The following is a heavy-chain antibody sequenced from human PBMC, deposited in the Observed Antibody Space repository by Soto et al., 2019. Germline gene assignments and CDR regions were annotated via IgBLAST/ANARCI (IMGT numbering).Heavy chain of an antibody. Sequence: SETLSLTCTVSGGSISSGGYYWSWIRQHPGKGLEWIGYIYTSGSTNYNPSLKSRVTMSVDTSKNQFSLKLSSVTAADTAVYYCARLAGDFWSGSNWFDPWGQGTLVTVSS. J-gene: IGHJ5*02. D-gene: IGHD3-3*01. V-gene: IGHV4-61*08. CDR1: GGSISSGGYY. CDR3: ARLAGDFWSGSNWFDP. CDR2: IYTSGST.